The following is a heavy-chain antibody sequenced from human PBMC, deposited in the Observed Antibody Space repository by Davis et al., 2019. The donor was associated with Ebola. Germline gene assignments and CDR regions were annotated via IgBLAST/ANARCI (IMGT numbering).Heavy chain of an antibody. J-gene: IGHJ6*02. V-gene: IGHV1-2*02. D-gene: IGHD4-11*01. CDR2: INPKSGDT. CDR3: ARLLQVTTGFTHKPSLFYFYAMDV. Sequence: ASVKVSCKASGYTFTDYLIHWVRQAPGQGLEWMGWINPKSGDTNYAQKFQGRVTLTRDPSITTVYMTLTRLRSDDTAVYYCARLLQVTTGFTHKPSLFYFYAMDVWGQGTTVTVS. CDR1: GYTFTDYL.